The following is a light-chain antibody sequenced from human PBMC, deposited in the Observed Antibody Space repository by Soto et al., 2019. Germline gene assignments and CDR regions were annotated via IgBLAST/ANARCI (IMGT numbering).Light chain of an antibody. V-gene: IGKV3-15*01. CDR3: QQYYNWPRT. CDR2: GAS. CDR1: QSVSSN. J-gene: IGKJ1*01. Sequence: EIVMTQSPATLSVSPGERATLSCRASQSVSSNLAWYQQKPGQAPRLLIYGASTRATGIPARFSGSGSGTEVTLTISSLRSEDFAVYYCQQYYNWPRTFGQGTKVEIK.